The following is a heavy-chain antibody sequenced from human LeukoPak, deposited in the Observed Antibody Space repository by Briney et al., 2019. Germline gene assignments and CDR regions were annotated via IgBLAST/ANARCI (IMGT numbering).Heavy chain of an antibody. CDR1: GXSISSGGYY. CDR3: ARLAGAYFDY. Sequence: SQTLSLTWTVSGXSISSGGYYWSWIRQHPGKGLERIGHIYYSGSSYYNPSLKSRVTISVDTSKNQFSLNLSSVTAADTAVYYCARLAGAYFDYWGQGTLVTVSS. J-gene: IGHJ4*02. V-gene: IGHV4-31*02. D-gene: IGHD7-27*01. CDR2: IYYSGSS.